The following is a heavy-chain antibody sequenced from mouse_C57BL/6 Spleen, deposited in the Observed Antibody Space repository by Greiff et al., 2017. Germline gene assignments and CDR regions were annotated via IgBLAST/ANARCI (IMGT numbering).Heavy chain of an antibody. Sequence: SGAELVKPGASVKLSCTASGFNIKDYYMHWVKQRPEQGLEWIGRIDPEDGATKYAPKFQGKATITADTSSNTAYLQLSSLTSEDTAVYYCARSSYSNLGFFAYWGQGTLVTVSA. CDR3: ARSSYSNLGFFAY. CDR1: GFNIKDYY. V-gene: IGHV14-2*01. D-gene: IGHD2-5*01. J-gene: IGHJ3*01. CDR2: IDPEDGAT.